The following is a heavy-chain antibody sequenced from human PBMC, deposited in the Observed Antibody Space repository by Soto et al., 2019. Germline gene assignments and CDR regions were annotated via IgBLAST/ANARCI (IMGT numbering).Heavy chain of an antibody. D-gene: IGHD6-13*01. CDR1: GFTFNTYA. V-gene: IGHV3-23*01. CDR2: ISGSGGST. J-gene: IGHJ4*02. CDR3: AKGATSSWYGGQFDC. Sequence: EVQLLESGGGLVQPGGSLRLSCAASGFTFNTYAMNWVRQAPGKGLEWVSAISGSGGSTYYADSVKGRFTISRDNSKNTLYLQINSLRAEDTAVYYCAKGATSSWYGGQFDCWGQGTQVTVSS.